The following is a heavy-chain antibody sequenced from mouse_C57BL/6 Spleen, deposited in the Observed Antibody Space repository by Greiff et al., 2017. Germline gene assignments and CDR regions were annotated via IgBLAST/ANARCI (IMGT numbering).Heavy chain of an antibody. Sequence: EVKLQQSGPELVKPGASVKIPCKASGYTFTDYNMDWVKQSHGKSLEWIGDINPNNGGTIYNQKFKGKATLTVDKSSSTAYMELRSLTSEDTAVYYCARGIYYYGSRLGYFDYWGQGTTLTVSS. J-gene: IGHJ2*01. V-gene: IGHV1-18*01. CDR2: INPNNGGT. CDR1: GYTFTDYN. CDR3: ARGIYYYGSRLGYFDY. D-gene: IGHD1-1*01.